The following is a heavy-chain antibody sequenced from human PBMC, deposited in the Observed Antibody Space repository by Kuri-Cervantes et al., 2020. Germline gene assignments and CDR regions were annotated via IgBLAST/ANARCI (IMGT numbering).Heavy chain of an antibody. J-gene: IGHJ5*02. Sequence: SETLSLTCTVSGGSISSSSYYWGWIRQPPGKGLEWIGSIYYSGSTYYNPSLKSRVTISVDTSKNQFSLKLSSVTAADMAVYYCASGGIMITFGGVIAMGNWFDPWGQGTLVTVSS. V-gene: IGHV4-39*01. CDR2: IYYSGST. D-gene: IGHD3-16*02. CDR3: ASGGIMITFGGVIAMGNWFDP. CDR1: GGSISSSSYY.